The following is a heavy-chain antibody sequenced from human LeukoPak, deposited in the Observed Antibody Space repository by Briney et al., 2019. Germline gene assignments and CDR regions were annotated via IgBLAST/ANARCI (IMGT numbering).Heavy chain of an antibody. CDR3: ARVESGYHAFDI. CDR1: GFTFSDYY. J-gene: IGHJ3*02. CDR2: ISSSGSTI. V-gene: IGHV3-11*01. Sequence: GGSLRLSCAASGFTFSDYYMSWIRQAPGKGLGWVSYISSSGSTIYYADSVKGRFTISRDNAKNSLYLQMNSPRAEDTAVYYCARVESGYHAFDIWGQGTMVTVSS. D-gene: IGHD3-3*01.